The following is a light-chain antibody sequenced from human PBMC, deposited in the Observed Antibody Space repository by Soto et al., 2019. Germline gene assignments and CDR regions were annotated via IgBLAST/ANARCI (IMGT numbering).Light chain of an antibody. Sequence: AIRMTQSPSSLSASTGDRVTITCRASQGISIYLAWYQQKPGKAPKLLIYAASTLQSGVPSRFSSSGSGEDFTLTSRCLQSEDFATYCCQQYYSYPPTFGQGTKLEIK. J-gene: IGKJ2*01. CDR3: QQYYSYPPT. V-gene: IGKV1-8*01. CDR1: QGISIY. CDR2: AAS.